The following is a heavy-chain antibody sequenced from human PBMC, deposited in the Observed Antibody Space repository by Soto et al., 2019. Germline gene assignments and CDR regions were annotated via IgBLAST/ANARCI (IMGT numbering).Heavy chain of an antibody. CDR1: GFTFSSYG. CDR3: ARDPGGIVVVTAAYFDY. J-gene: IGHJ4*02. Sequence: QVQLVESGGGVVQPGRSLRLSCAASGFTFSSYGMHWVRQAPGKGLEWVAVIWYDGSNKYYADSVKGRFTISRDNSKHTLYLQMNSLRAEDTAVYYCARDPGGIVVVTAAYFDYWGQGTLVTVSS. CDR2: IWYDGSNK. V-gene: IGHV3-33*01. D-gene: IGHD2-21*02.